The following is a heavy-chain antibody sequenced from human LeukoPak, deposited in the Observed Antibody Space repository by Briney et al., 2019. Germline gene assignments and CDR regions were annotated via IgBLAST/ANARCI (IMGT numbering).Heavy chain of an antibody. Sequence: GESLKISCKGSGYSFTSYWIGWVRQMPGKGLEWMGIIYPGDSDTRYSPSFQGQVTISADKSISTAYLQWSSLKASDTAMYYCARHVGDGEYDYVWGSYRYLGGDYFDYWGQGTLVTVSS. CDR1: GYSFTSYW. CDR2: IYPGDSDT. V-gene: IGHV5-51*01. D-gene: IGHD3-16*02. J-gene: IGHJ4*02. CDR3: ARHVGDGEYDYVWGSYRYLGGDYFDY.